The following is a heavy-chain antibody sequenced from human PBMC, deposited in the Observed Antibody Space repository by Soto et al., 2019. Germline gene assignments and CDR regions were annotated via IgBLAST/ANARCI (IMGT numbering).Heavy chain of an antibody. CDR2: ISYDGSNK. Sequence: QVQLVESGGGVVQPGRSLRLSCAASGFTFSSYAMHWVRQAPGKGLEWVAVISYDGSNKYYADSVKGRFTISRDNSKNTLYLQMTSLRAEDTAVYYCARGKNTAIVRYYYYGRDVWGQGTTVTVSS. D-gene: IGHD5-18*01. CDR1: GFTFSSYA. CDR3: ARGKNTAIVRYYYYGRDV. V-gene: IGHV3-30-3*01. J-gene: IGHJ6*02.